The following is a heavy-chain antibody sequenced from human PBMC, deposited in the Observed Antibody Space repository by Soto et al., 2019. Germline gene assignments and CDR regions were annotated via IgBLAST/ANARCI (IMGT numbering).Heavy chain of an antibody. J-gene: IGHJ3*02. V-gene: IGHV1-2*02. CDR2: INPNTGVT. CDR3: ALERQMNSPSDGFDI. Sequence: GASVKVSCKASAFTVYYLHWVRQAPGQGLEWMGRINPNTGVTDYAQRFQGRVTMTSDTSITTAFMDLSNVDFDDTAVYYCALERQMNSPSDGFDIWGEGTMVPVS. CDR1: AFTVYY. D-gene: IGHD6-25*01.